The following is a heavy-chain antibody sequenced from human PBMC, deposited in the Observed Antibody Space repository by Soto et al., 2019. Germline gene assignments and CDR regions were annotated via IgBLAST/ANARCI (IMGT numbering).Heavy chain of an antibody. CDR3: ARGQLGYCSGGSCFRTGFDP. Sequence: PGESLKISCNGSGYSFTSYWISWVRQMPWKGLEGMGRIDPSDSYTNYSPSFQGHVTISADKSISTAYLQWSSLKASDTAMYYCARGQLGYCSGGSCFRTGFDPWGQGTLVTVSS. D-gene: IGHD2-15*01. CDR2: IDPSDSYT. J-gene: IGHJ5*02. CDR1: GYSFTSYW. V-gene: IGHV5-10-1*01.